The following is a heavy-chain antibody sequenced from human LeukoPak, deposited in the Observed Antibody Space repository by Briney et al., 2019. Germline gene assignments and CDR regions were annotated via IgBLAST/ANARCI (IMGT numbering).Heavy chain of an antibody. Sequence: GGSVRLPCAASGFTFSSYGMHWVRQAPGKGLEWVAVISYDGSNKYYADSVKGRFTISRDNSKNTLYLQMNSLRAEDTAVYYCAKDLQSIYGDTLDYWGQGTLVTVSS. D-gene: IGHD4-17*01. CDR3: AKDLQSIYGDTLDY. J-gene: IGHJ4*02. CDR1: GFTFSSYG. V-gene: IGHV3-30*18. CDR2: ISYDGSNK.